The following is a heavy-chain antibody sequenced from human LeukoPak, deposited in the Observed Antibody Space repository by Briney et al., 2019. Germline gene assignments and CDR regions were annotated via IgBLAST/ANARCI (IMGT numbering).Heavy chain of an antibody. CDR2: ISGRGGST. V-gene: IGHV3-23*01. CDR1: GFTFSSYA. CDR3: AKSSPYYDFWDWDYYYYMDV. Sequence: GGSLRLSCAASGFTFSSYAMSWVRQAPGKGLEWVSAISGRGGSTYYADSVKGRFTISRDHSKNTLYLQMNSLRAEDTAVYYCAKSSPYYDFWDWDYYYYMDVWGKGTTVTVSS. D-gene: IGHD3-3*01. J-gene: IGHJ6*03.